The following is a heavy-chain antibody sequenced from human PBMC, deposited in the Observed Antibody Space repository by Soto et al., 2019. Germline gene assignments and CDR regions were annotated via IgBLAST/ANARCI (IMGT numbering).Heavy chain of an antibody. CDR1: GFTFSTYW. CDR3: ARSHGSCDGCQAGLAY. V-gene: IGHV3-74*01. J-gene: IGHJ4*02. Sequence: GGSLRLSCAASGFTFSTYWMHWVRQAPGKGLLWVSRVKADGSSPTYADSVKGRFTISRDNAKNTLYLQMNSLGAEDTAVFYCARSHGSCDGCQAGLAYWGQGTLVTVSS. CDR2: VKADGSSP. D-gene: IGHD2-15*01.